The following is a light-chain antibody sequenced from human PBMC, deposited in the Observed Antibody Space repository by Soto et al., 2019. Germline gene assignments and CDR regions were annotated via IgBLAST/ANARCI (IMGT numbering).Light chain of an antibody. CDR2: DAS. V-gene: IGKV3D-20*01. CDR1: QSLSSSY. CDR3: QQYGSSPLT. Sequence: EIVLTQSPATLSLSPGERATLSCGASQSLSSSYLAWYQQKPGLAPRLLIYDASSRATGIPDRFSGSGSGTDFTLTISRLEPEDFAVYYCQQYGSSPLTFGGGTKVAI. J-gene: IGKJ4*01.